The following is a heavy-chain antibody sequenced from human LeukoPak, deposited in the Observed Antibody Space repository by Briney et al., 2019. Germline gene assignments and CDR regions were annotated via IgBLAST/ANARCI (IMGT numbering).Heavy chain of an antibody. CDR2: ISSSSSYI. Sequence: GGSLRLACAASGFTFSSYGMNWVSQAPGKGLEWVSSISSSSSYIYYADSVKGRFTISRDNAKNSLYLQMNSLRAEDTAVYYCARELNGAFDPWGQGTLVTVSS. D-gene: IGHD1-1*01. J-gene: IGHJ5*02. V-gene: IGHV3-21*01. CDR3: ARELNGAFDP. CDR1: GFTFSSYG.